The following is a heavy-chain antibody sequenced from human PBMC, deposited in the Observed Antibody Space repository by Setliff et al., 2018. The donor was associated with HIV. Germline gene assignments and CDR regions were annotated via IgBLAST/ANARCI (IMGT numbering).Heavy chain of an antibody. Sequence: RASVKVSCKASGYTFTSYGISWVRQAPGQGLEWVGWISAYNGDTKYAQKVQGRVTLTTDTSSSTVYMELRSLRSDDTAVYYCARDAWVEFLEWTFYGMDVWGQGTTVTVSS. D-gene: IGHD3-3*02. V-gene: IGHV1-18*01. CDR3: ARDAWVEFLEWTFYGMDV. J-gene: IGHJ6*02. CDR1: GYTFTSYG. CDR2: ISAYNGDT.